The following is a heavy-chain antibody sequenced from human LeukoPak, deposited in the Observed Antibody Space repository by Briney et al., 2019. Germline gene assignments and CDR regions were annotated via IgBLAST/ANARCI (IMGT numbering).Heavy chain of an antibody. D-gene: IGHD6-19*01. J-gene: IGHJ4*02. Sequence: GASVKVSCKASGGTFSSYAISWVRQAPGQGLEWMGRIIPILGIANYAQKFQGRVTIIADKSTSTAYMELSSLRSEDTAVYYCARVTVAGTWGYFDYWGQGTLVTVSS. CDR2: IIPILGIA. CDR1: GGTFSSYA. V-gene: IGHV1-69*04. CDR3: ARVTVAGTWGYFDY.